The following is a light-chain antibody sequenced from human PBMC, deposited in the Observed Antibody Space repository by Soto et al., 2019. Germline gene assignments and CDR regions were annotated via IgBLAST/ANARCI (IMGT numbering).Light chain of an antibody. CDR1: QSVSST. V-gene: IGKV3-15*01. CDR3: QQYNNWPRT. CDR2: GAS. J-gene: IGKJ1*01. Sequence: EIVMTQSPATLSVSPGERATLSCRASQSVSSTFAWYQQKPGQAPRLLIYGASTRATGIPTRFSGSGSGTDFTLTISSLQSEDFAVYYCQQYNNWPRTLGQGTKVEIK.